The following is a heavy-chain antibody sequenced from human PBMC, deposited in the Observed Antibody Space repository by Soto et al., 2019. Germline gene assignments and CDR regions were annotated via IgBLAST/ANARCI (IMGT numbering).Heavy chain of an antibody. CDR3: ARDLDTAMVRGYYYYGMDV. CDR2: ISAYNGNT. Sequence: QVQLVQSGAEVKKPGASVKVSCKASGYTFTSYGISWVRQAPGQGLEWMGWISAYNGNTNYAQKLQGRVTMTTDTSTSTAYMELRRLRSDDTAVYYCARDLDTAMVRGYYYYGMDVWGQGTTVTVSS. CDR1: GYTFTSYG. J-gene: IGHJ6*02. D-gene: IGHD5-18*01. V-gene: IGHV1-18*04.